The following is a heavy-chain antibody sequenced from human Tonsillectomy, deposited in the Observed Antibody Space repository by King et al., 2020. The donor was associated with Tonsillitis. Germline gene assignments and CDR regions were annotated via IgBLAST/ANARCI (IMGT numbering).Heavy chain of an antibody. Sequence: VQLVESGGGLVQPGGSLRLSCAASGFTVSNNYMSWFRQAPGKGLEWVSIIYSGGNTYYADSVKGRLNISRDNSKNTLYFQMHSLRAEDTAVYYCARHLFLGYGDYWGQGTLVIVSS. CDR2: IYSGGNT. CDR1: GFTVSNNY. CDR3: ARHLFLGYGDY. D-gene: IGHD5-12*01. J-gene: IGHJ4*02. V-gene: IGHV3-66*04.